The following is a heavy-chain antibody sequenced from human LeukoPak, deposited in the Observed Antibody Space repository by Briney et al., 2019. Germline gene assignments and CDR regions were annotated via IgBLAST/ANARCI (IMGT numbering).Heavy chain of an antibody. V-gene: IGHV3-23*01. CDR3: ARSDSGWYY. CDR1: GFTFSIFA. Sequence: GGSLRLSCAASGFTFSIFAMSWVRQTPGKGLEWVSAISGSGGRTFYADSVKGRFTISRDNSRNTLYLQMNSLRAEDTAVYYCARSDSGWYYWGQGTLVTVSS. D-gene: IGHD6-19*01. CDR2: ISGSGGRT. J-gene: IGHJ4*02.